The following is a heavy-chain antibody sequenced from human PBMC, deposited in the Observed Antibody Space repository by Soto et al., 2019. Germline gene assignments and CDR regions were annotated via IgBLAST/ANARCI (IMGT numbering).Heavy chain of an antibody. V-gene: IGHV3-30*18. CDR3: AKGSREKKYQLLSFDY. J-gene: IGHJ4*02. CDR1: GFTFSSYG. D-gene: IGHD2-2*01. Sequence: PGGSLRLSCAASGFTFSSYGMHWVRQAPGKGLEWVAVISYDGSNKYYADSVKGRFTISRDNSKNTLYLQMNSLRAEDTAVYYCAKGSREKKYQLLSFDYWGQGTLVTVSS. CDR2: ISYDGSNK.